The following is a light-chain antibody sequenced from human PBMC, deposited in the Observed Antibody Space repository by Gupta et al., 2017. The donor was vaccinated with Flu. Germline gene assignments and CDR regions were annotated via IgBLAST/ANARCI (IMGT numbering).Light chain of an antibody. CDR3: QAWDTIISVV. CDR2: QDS. V-gene: IGLV3-1*01. J-gene: IGLJ2*01. Sequence: SYELTQPSSVSVSPGQTANITCSGKRLGDKNVCWYQQRPGQSPVLVIYQDSKRPSGIPERFTGSNSGNTATLTISGTQAMDEADYYCQAWDTIISVVIGGGTRLTVL. CDR1: RLGDKN.